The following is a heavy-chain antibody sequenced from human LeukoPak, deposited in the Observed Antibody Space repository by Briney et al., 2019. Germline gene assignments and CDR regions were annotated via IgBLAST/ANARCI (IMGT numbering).Heavy chain of an antibody. CDR1: GSTFSDYY. V-gene: IGHV3-11*01. CDR2: ITSSGSTI. CDR3: ARIGRPAAFDI. Sequence: KPGGSLRPSCAASGSTFSDYYMSWIRQAPGKGLEWVSYITSSGSTIYYADSMKGRFTISRDNAKHSLFLQLDSLRAEDTAVYYCARIGRPAAFDIWGQGTLVIVSS. J-gene: IGHJ3*02.